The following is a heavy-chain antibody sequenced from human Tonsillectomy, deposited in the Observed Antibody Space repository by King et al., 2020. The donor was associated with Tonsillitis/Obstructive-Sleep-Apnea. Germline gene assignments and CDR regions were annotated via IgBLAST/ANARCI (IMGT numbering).Heavy chain of an antibody. CDR3: ARVYDFLAGGGPDPRFDP. Sequence: VQLQQWGAGLLKPSETLSLTCAVYGGSFSGYYWSWIRQPPGKGLEWIGEINHSGNTNYNPSLKSRLPISVDTSKNQFSLKLSSVTAADTAVYYCARVYDFLAGGGPDPRFDPWGQGTLVTVSS. V-gene: IGHV4-34*01. D-gene: IGHD3-9*01. CDR2: INHSGNT. CDR1: GGSFSGYY. J-gene: IGHJ5*02.